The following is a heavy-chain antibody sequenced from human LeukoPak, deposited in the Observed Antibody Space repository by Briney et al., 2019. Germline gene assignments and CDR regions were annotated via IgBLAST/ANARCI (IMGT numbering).Heavy chain of an antibody. Sequence: PSETLSLTCTVSGGSISSGGYYWSWIRQHPGKGLEWIGYIYYSGSTYYNPSLKSRVTISVDTSKNQFSLKLSSVTAADTDVYYCARQPGDSSGWFFDYWGQGTLVTVSS. CDR3: ARQPGDSSGWFFDY. D-gene: IGHD6-19*01. V-gene: IGHV4-31*03. CDR2: IYYSGST. CDR1: GGSISSGGYY. J-gene: IGHJ4*02.